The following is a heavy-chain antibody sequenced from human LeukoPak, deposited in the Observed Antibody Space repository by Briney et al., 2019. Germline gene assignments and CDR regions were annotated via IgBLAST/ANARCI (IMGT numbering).Heavy chain of an antibody. CDR1: GGSFSGYY. V-gene: IGHV4-34*01. Sequence: SETLSLTCAVYGGSFSGYYWSWIRQPPGKGLEWIGEINHSGSTNYNPSLKSRVTISVDTSKHQFSLKLSSVTAADTAVYYCARGPQFYSSSWSEFYYYCGMDVWGQGTTVTVSS. J-gene: IGHJ6*02. CDR2: INHSGST. CDR3: ARGPQFYSSSWSEFYYYCGMDV. D-gene: IGHD6-13*01.